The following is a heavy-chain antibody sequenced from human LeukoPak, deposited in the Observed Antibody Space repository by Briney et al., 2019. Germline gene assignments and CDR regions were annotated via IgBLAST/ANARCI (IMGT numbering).Heavy chain of an antibody. Sequence: PGGSLRLSCAASGFTFSSYWMSWVRQAPGRGLEWVANIKQDGSEKYYVDSVKGRFTISRDNAKNSLYLQMNSLRAEDTAVYYCARVRSAAAGPLGYWGQGTLVTVSS. CDR1: GFTFSSYW. CDR2: IKQDGSEK. J-gene: IGHJ4*02. D-gene: IGHD6-13*01. CDR3: ARVRSAAAGPLGY. V-gene: IGHV3-7*01.